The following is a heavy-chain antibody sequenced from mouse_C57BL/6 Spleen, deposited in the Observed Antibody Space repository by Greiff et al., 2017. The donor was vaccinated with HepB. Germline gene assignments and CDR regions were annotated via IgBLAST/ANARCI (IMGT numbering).Heavy chain of an antibody. CDR3: ARGDYRREYYFDY. D-gene: IGHD1-1*02. CDR2: IYPGSGST. CDR1: GYTFTSYW. J-gene: IGHJ2*01. Sequence: VQLQQPGAELVKPGASVKMSCKASGYTFTSYWITWVKQRPGQGLEWIGDIYPGSGSTNYNEKFKSKATLTVDTSSSTAYMQLSSLTSEDSAVYYCARGDYRREYYFDYWGQGTTLTVSS. V-gene: IGHV1-55*01.